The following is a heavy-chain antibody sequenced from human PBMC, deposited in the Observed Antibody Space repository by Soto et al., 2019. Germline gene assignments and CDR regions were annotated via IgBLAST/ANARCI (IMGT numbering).Heavy chain of an antibody. D-gene: IGHD2-2*01. CDR1: GYSFTSYW. V-gene: IGHV5-51*01. CDR2: IYPGDSDT. J-gene: IGHJ6*02. Sequence: GESLKISCKGSGYSFTSYWIGWVRQMPGKGLEWMGIIYPGDSDTRYSPSFQGQVTISADKSISTAYLQWSSLKASDTAMYYCARAYCSSTSCYGSGGDYYYGMDVWGQGTTVTVSS. CDR3: ARAYCSSTSCYGSGGDYYYGMDV.